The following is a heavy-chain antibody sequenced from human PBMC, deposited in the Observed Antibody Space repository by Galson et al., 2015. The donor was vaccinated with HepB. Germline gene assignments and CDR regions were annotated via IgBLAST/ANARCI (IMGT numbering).Heavy chain of an antibody. D-gene: IGHD1-26*01. Sequence: SVKVSCKASGYTFTSYYMHWVRQAPGQGLEWMGIINPSGGSTSYAQKFQGRVTMTRDTSTSTVYMELSSLRSEDTAVYYCARDSTGAHDAFDIWGQGTMVTVSS. CDR1: GYTFTSYY. J-gene: IGHJ3*02. CDR2: INPSGGST. V-gene: IGHV1-46*03. CDR3: ARDSTGAHDAFDI.